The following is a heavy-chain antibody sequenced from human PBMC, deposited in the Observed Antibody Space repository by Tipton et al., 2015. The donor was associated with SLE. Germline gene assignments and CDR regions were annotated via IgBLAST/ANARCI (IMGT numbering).Heavy chain of an antibody. D-gene: IGHD2-15*01. CDR2: IRYDGSNK. CDR3: ARTGYCSGGSCRRTEVYFDY. V-gene: IGHV3-30*02. J-gene: IGHJ4*02. CDR1: GFTFSSYG. Sequence: QLVQSGGGVVQPGGSPRLSCAASGFTFSSYGMHWVRQAPGKGLEWVAFIRYDGSNKYYADSVKGRFTISRDNSKNTLYLQMNSLRAEDTAVYYCARTGYCSGGSCRRTEVYFDYWGQGTLVTVSS.